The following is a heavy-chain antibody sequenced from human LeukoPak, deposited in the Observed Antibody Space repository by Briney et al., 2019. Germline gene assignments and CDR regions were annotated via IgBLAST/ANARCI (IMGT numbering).Heavy chain of an antibody. CDR1: GGSMSSSSYY. Sequence: SETLSLTCTVSGGSMSSSSYYWGWIRQPPGKGLEWIGSIYYSGSTYYNPSLKSRVTISVDTSKNQFSLKLSSVTAADTAVYYCAGTPPRNYYYYMDVWGKGTTVTVSS. CDR2: IYYSGST. J-gene: IGHJ6*03. D-gene: IGHD1-1*01. V-gene: IGHV4-39*07. CDR3: AGTPPRNYYYYMDV.